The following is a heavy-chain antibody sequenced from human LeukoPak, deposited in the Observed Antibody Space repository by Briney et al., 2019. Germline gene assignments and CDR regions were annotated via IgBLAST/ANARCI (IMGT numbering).Heavy chain of an antibody. J-gene: IGHJ4*02. V-gene: IGHV1-2*02. Sequence: ASVKVSCKASGYTFTGYYMHWVRQAPGQGLEWMGWINPNSGGTNYAQKFQGRVTMTRDTSISTAYMELSRLRSDDTAVYYCARGQGRTIFGVVYYFDYWGQGTLVTVSS. D-gene: IGHD3-3*01. CDR3: ARGQGRTIFGVVYYFDY. CDR1: GYTFTGYY. CDR2: INPNSGGT.